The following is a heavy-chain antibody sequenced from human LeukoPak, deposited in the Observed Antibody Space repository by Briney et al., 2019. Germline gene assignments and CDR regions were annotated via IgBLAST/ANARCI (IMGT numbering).Heavy chain of an antibody. CDR3: ARDKYGDQYYFDY. V-gene: IGHV3-21*01. J-gene: IGHJ4*02. D-gene: IGHD4-17*01. CDR2: ISSSSNYI. CDR1: GFTFSSYS. Sequence: GGSLRLSCAASGFTFSSYSMNWVRQAPGKGLEWVSFISSSSNYIYYADSVKGRFTISRDNARNSLYLQMNSLRAEDTAVYYCARDKYGDQYYFDYWGQGTLVTVSS.